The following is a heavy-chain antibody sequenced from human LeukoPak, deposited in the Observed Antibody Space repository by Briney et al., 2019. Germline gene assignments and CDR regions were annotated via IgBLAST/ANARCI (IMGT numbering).Heavy chain of an antibody. CDR2: MNPSSGNT. CDR3: TRMRGYTYGYWYLDL. D-gene: IGHD5-18*01. CDR1: GYTFGSYD. J-gene: IGHJ2*01. Sequence: GASVKVSCKAAGYTFGSYDINWVRQAPGQGLEYMGWMNPSSGNTGYTQKFQGRITMTRDTSIGTAYMELSSLKSEDTALYYCTRMRGYTYGYWYLDLWGRGTLVTVSS. V-gene: IGHV1-8*01.